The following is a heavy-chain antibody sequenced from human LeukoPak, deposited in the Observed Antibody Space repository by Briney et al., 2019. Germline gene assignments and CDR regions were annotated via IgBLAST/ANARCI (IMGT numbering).Heavy chain of an antibody. J-gene: IGHJ5*02. D-gene: IGHD6-19*01. CDR1: RFTFSSHG. V-gene: IGHV3-23*01. CDR3: AKDPSSGWPEAWFDP. CDR2: ISGNGDNT. Sequence: PGGSLRLSCVASRFTFSSHGMSWVRQAPGKGLEWVSAISGNGDNTYYADSVKGRFTISRDNSKNTLYLQMNSLRAEDTAVYYCAKDPSSGWPEAWFDPWGQGTLVTVSS.